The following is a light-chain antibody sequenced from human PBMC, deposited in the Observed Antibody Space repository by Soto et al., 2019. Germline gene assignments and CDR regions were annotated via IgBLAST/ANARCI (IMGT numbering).Light chain of an antibody. J-gene: IGKJ1*01. CDR2: AAS. CDR1: QTVSIW. CDR3: LQDYNYPLT. Sequence: LTQSPATLSLSLWERATLSCGASQTVSIWLAWYQQKPGKAPKLLIYAASKWQSGVPARFSGSGSGTEFTLTISSLQPEDFAVYYCLQDYNYPLTFGHGTKVDIK. V-gene: IGKV1-6*01.